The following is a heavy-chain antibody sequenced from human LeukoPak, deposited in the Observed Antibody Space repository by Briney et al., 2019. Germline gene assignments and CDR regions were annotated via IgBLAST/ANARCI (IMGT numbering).Heavy chain of an antibody. CDR2: IDNFGSI. Sequence: AGGSLRLSCTAPDFNINNNYMNWVRQAPGKGLEWVSLIDNFGSIYYRDSVKGRFTISRDISKSTLYLHMSTLSAEVTAVYYCAGGTYYGSGGRPGYFDHWGQGILVTVSS. J-gene: IGHJ4*02. CDR3: AGGTYYGSGGRPGYFDH. CDR1: DFNINNNY. D-gene: IGHD3-10*01. V-gene: IGHV3-53*01.